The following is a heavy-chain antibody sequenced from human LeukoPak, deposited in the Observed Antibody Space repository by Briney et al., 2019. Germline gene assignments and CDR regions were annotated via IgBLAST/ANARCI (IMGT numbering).Heavy chain of an antibody. Sequence: SETLSLTCSVSGASISGGTYYWGWIRQPPGKGLEWIGSIYYTGSTYDNPSLKSRVTISVDTSKNPFSLKLSSVTAADTAVYYFARRGGSARAFDYWAREPWSPSPQ. V-gene: IGHV4-39*01. D-gene: IGHD1-26*01. J-gene: IGHJ4*02. CDR3: ARRGGSARAFDY. CDR2: IYYTGST. CDR1: GASISGGTYY.